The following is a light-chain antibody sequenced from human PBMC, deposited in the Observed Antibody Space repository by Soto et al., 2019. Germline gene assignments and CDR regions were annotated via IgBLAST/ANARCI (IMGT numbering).Light chain of an antibody. V-gene: IGKV3-20*01. CDR3: QQYGSSPWT. CDR1: QSVSSSY. Sequence: EIVLTQSPGTLSLSPGERATLSCRASQSVSSSYLAWYQQKPGQAPRLLIYGASSRATGIPDRFSGSGSGTDFTLTISRLEPEDFAVYYCQQYGSSPWTCCQGTKVEIK. CDR2: GAS. J-gene: IGKJ1*01.